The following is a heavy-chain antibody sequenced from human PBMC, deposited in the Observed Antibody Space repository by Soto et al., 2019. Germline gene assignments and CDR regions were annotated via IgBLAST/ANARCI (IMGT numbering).Heavy chain of an antibody. CDR2: ISYDGSNK. CDR1: GFTFISSA. Sequence: PGGSLRHSCAASGFTFISSAMHWVRQAPGKGLEWVAVISYDGSNKYYADSVKGRFTISRDNSKNTLYLQMNSLRAEDTAVYYYARDKRDLRFLEWSYYFDYWGQGTLVTVSS. CDR3: ARDKRDLRFLEWSYYFDY. V-gene: IGHV3-30-3*01. J-gene: IGHJ4*02. D-gene: IGHD3-3*01.